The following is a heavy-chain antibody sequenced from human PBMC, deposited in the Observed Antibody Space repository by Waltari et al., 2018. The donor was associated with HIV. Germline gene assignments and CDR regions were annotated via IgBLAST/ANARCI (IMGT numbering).Heavy chain of an antibody. V-gene: IGHV3-48*03. CDR1: GFTFSTYE. Sequence: EVQVVESGGGLVQPGGSLRLSCAAAGFTFSTYEMNWVRQAPGKGLEWVSYISSSGSTIYYADSVKGRFTIPRDNAKNSRYLQMNSLRAEDTAVYFCARDGSSYYGLDYWGRGTLVTVSS. D-gene: IGHD1-26*01. J-gene: IGHJ4*02. CDR2: ISSSGSTI. CDR3: ARDGSSYYGLDY.